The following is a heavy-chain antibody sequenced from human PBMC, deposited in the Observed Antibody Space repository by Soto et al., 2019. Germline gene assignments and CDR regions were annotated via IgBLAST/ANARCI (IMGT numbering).Heavy chain of an antibody. Sequence: RGESLKISCQGSGYSFTSYWIGWVRQMPGKGLEWMGIIYPGDSDTRYSPSFQGQVTISADKSISTAYLQWSSLKASDTAMYYCARQQWLGHYYYYGMDVWGQGTTVTVSS. D-gene: IGHD6-19*01. CDR3: ARQQWLGHYYYYGMDV. V-gene: IGHV5-51*01. CDR2: IYPGDSDT. CDR1: GYSFTSYW. J-gene: IGHJ6*02.